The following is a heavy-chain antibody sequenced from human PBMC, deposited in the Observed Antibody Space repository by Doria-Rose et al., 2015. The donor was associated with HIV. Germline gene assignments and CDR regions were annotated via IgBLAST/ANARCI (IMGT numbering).Heavy chain of an antibody. CDR3: ARIKSSRWYHKYYFDF. CDR1: GVSLSSPGMG. CDR2: IFSDDKR. D-gene: IGHD6-13*01. J-gene: IGHJ4*02. Sequence: QVTLKESGPVLVKPTETLTLTCTVFGVSLSSPGMGVSWIRQPPGKALEWLANIFSDDKRFYKTSLKSRLTISRGTSKSQVVLTMTDMDPVDTATYYCARIKSSRWYHKYYFDFWGQGTLVIVSA. V-gene: IGHV2-26*01.